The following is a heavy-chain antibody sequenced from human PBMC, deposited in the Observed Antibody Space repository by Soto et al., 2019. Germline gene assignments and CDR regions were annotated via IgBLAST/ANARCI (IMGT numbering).Heavy chain of an antibody. V-gene: IGHV1-24*01. CDR3: ATDTYSSSWYLRGWFDP. CDR1: GYTLTELS. D-gene: IGHD6-13*01. Sequence: ASVKVSCKVSGYTLTELSMHWVLQAPGKGLEWMGGFDPEDGETIYAQKFQGRVTMTEDTSTDTAYMELSSLRSEDTAVYYCATDTYSSSWYLRGWFDPWGQGTLVTVSS. CDR2: FDPEDGET. J-gene: IGHJ5*02.